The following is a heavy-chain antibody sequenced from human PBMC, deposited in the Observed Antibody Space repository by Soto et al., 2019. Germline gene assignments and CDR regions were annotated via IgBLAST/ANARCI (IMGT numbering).Heavy chain of an antibody. D-gene: IGHD2-2*01. V-gene: IGHV3-11*01. CDR3: AREVCSSTSCYAVNYYYYYMDV. CDR1: GFTFSDYY. CDR2: ISSSGSTI. J-gene: IGHJ6*03. Sequence: ESGGGLVKPGGSLRLSCAASGFTFSDYYMSWIRQAPGKGLEWGSYISSSGSTIYYADSVKGRFTISRDNAKNSLYLQMSSLGAEDTAVYYCAREVCSSTSCYAVNYYYYYMDVWGKGTTVTVSS.